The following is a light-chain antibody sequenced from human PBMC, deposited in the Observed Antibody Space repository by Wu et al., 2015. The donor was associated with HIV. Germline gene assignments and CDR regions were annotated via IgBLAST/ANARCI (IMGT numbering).Light chain of an antibody. J-gene: IGKJ5*01. V-gene: IGKV3-15*01. CDR3: QQYNYWPPA. Sequence: EIVMTQAPATLSVSPGETATLSCRASQSVSSNLAWYQQKPGQPPRLLIYGASTRATGLPARFSGSGSGTEFTLIISSMQSEDFAVYHCQQYNYWPPALGQGHDWSLN. CDR2: GAS. CDR1: QSVSSN.